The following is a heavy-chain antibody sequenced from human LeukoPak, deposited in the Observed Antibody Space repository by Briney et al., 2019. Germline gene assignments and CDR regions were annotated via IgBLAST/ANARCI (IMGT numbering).Heavy chain of an antibody. CDR3: AKDGGLYYYDSSGRLDY. CDR1: GFTFSSYG. CDR2: ISYDGSNK. D-gene: IGHD3-22*01. J-gene: IGHJ4*02. Sequence: GRSLRLSCAASGFTFSSYGMHWVRQAPGKGLEWVAVISYDGSNKYYADSVKGRFTISRDNSKNTLYLQINSLRAEDTAVYYCAKDGGLYYYDSSGRLDYWGQGTLVTVSS. V-gene: IGHV3-30*18.